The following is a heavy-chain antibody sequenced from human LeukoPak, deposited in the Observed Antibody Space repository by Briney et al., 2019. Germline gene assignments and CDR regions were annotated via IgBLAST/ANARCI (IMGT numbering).Heavy chain of an antibody. Sequence: ASVKVSCKTSGYTFTDYYIHWLRQAPGQGLEWMGWINPNSGGTNYAQKFQGRVTMARDTSISTAYMELSRLRSDDRAVYYCARDGNFDYWGHGTLVTVSA. CDR2: INPNSGGT. J-gene: IGHJ4*01. CDR1: GYTFTDYY. CDR3: ARDGNFDY. V-gene: IGHV1-2*02. D-gene: IGHD1-26*01.